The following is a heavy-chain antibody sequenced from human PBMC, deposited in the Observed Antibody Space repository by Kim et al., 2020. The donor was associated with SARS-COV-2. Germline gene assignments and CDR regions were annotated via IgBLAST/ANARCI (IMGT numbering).Heavy chain of an antibody. CDR3: AALDSVQVPGGI. CDR2: IKGDGSEE. V-gene: IGHV3-7*03. Sequence: GGSLRLSCAASGFTLRNNCMSWVRQAPGKGLEWVAMIKGDGSEEYYVDSVKGRFTMSRDNAKNSLYLQMSSLRTEDTAIYYCAALDSVQVPGGIWGQGT. J-gene: IGHJ1*01. D-gene: IGHD3-10*01. CDR1: GFTLRNNC.